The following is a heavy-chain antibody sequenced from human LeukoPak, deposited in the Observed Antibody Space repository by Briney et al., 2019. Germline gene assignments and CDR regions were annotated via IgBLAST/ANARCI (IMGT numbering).Heavy chain of an antibody. CDR2: IEQDGSKK. D-gene: IGHD6-13*01. J-gene: IGHJ4*02. CDR3: ARGLATAAAY. Sequence: GGSLRLSCAASGFTFGSYWMSWVRQAPGKGLEWVANIEQDGSKKYYVDSVKGRFTISRDNAKSSVYLQMNSLRAEDTALYYCARGLATAAAYWGQGTLVTVSS. V-gene: IGHV3-7*01. CDR1: GFTFGSYW.